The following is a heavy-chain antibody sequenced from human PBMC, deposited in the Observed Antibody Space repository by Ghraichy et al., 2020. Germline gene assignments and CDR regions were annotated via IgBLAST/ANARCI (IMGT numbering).Heavy chain of an antibody. CDR2: INPNGSEQ. J-gene: IGHJ4*02. Sequence: GESLNISCEASQFTFSNYWMSWVRQAPGKGLEWVGNINPNGSEQYFVDSVNGRFTMSRDNAKNSVYLQMNSLRVEDTAVYYCARDPAAWDYWGQGTLVVVSS. CDR1: QFTFSNYW. V-gene: IGHV3-7*01. CDR3: ARDPAAWDY. D-gene: IGHD6-25*01.